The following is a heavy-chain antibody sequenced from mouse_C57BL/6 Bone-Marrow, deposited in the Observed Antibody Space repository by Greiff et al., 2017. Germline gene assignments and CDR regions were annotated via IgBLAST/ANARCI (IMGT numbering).Heavy chain of an antibody. CDR2: IDPDNGAT. D-gene: IGHD2-13*01. Sequence: EVQLQESGAELVRPGASVKLSCTASGFNIKDDYMHWVKQRPEQGLEWIGWIDPDNGATDYASKFQGKATITGDTSSNTAYLQLSSLTSEDTAFYYCTPMTTPFAYWGQGTLVTVSA. V-gene: IGHV14-4*01. CDR3: TPMTTPFAY. J-gene: IGHJ3*01. CDR1: GFNIKDDY.